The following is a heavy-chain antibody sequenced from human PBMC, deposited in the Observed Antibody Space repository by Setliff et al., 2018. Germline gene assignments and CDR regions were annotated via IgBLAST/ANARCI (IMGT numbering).Heavy chain of an antibody. Sequence: NPGGSLRLSCAASGFTFSSYSMNWVRQAPGKGLEWVSSISSSSSYIYYADSVKGRFTISRDNAKNSLYLQMNSLRAEDTAVYYCARDHVAARLFTPRGPNWFDPWGQGTLVTVSS. CDR3: ARDHVAARLFTPRGPNWFDP. J-gene: IGHJ5*02. V-gene: IGHV3-21*01. D-gene: IGHD6-6*01. CDR1: GFTFSSYS. CDR2: ISSSSSYI.